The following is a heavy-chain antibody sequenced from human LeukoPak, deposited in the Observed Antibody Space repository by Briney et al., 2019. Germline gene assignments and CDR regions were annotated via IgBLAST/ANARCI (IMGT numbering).Heavy chain of an antibody. D-gene: IGHD2-15*01. J-gene: IGHJ4*02. Sequence: ASVKVSCKASGYTYTSYYMHWVRQAPGQGLEWMGIINPSGGSTSYAQKFQGRVTMTRDTSTSTVYMELSSLRSEDMAVYYCARVIGATRVDYWGQGTLVTVSS. CDR1: GYTYTSYY. CDR3: ARVIGATRVDY. CDR2: INPSGGST. V-gene: IGHV1-46*01.